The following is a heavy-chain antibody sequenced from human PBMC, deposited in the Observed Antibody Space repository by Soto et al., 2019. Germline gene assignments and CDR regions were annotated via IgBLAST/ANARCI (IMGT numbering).Heavy chain of an antibody. Sequence: SETLSLTCTVSGGSISNGGYYWSWIRQHPGKGLEWIGYIYYSGSTYYNPSLKSRVTISVDTSKNTLYLQMNSLGAKDTAVYFCATIFIRRFDYWGQGTLVTVSS. CDR2: IYYSGST. J-gene: IGHJ4*02. CDR3: ATIFIRRFDY. V-gene: IGHV4-31*03. CDR1: GGSISNGGYY. D-gene: IGHD2-21*01.